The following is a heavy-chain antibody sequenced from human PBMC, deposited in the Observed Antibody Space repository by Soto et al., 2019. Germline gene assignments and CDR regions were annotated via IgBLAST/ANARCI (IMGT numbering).Heavy chain of an antibody. V-gene: IGHV4-4*02. CDR2: IYHSGST. CDR1: GGSISSSNW. J-gene: IGHJ6*02. D-gene: IGHD3-10*01. CDR3: ASYYGSGSYDYYYYYGMDV. Sequence: KTSETLSLTCAVSGGSISSSNWWSCVRQPPGKGLEWIGEIYHSGSTNYNPSLKSRVTISVDKSKNQFSLKLSSVTAADTAVYYCASYYGSGSYDYYYYYGMDVWGQGTTVTVSS.